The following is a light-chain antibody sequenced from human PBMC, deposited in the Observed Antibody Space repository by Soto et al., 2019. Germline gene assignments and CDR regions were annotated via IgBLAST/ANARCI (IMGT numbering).Light chain of an antibody. CDR2: AAS. CDR1: QTIMTY. Sequence: DIQMTQSPSSLSASVGDEVTITCRASQTIMTYLNFYQLKPGKPPGLLIYAASSLQSGVPSRFSGSGSGTDFTLTISSLQPEDFATYSCQQSYNSPQTFGQGTKVDIK. V-gene: IGKV1-39*01. J-gene: IGKJ1*01. CDR3: QQSYNSPQT.